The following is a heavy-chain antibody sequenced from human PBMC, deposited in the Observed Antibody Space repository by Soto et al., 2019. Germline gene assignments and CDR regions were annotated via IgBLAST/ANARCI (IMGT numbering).Heavy chain of an antibody. Sequence: GSLRLSCAASGFTFRSYVMHWVRQAPGKGLEWVAVISYDGSNKYYADSVKGRFTISRDNSKNTLYLQMNSLRAEDTAVYYCAKAPLLRSGYYDVYYYYGMDVWGQGTTVTVSS. J-gene: IGHJ6*02. CDR2: ISYDGSNK. CDR3: AKAPLLRSGYYDVYYYYGMDV. D-gene: IGHD3-3*01. CDR1: GFTFRSYV. V-gene: IGHV3-30*18.